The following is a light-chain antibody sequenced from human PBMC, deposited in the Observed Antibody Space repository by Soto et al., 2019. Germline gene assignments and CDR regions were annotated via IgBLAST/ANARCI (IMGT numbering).Light chain of an antibody. CDR1: QSISTS. CDR3: QQSCNWPLT. Sequence: TQSPSSLSLSLGDRVTITCRASQSISTSLDWYQQKPGKAPKLLIYAASSLQTGVPARFSGSGSGTDFTLTISSLQPEDFAAYYCQQSCNWPLTFGGGTKVDI. CDR2: AAS. V-gene: IGKV1-39*01. J-gene: IGKJ4*01.